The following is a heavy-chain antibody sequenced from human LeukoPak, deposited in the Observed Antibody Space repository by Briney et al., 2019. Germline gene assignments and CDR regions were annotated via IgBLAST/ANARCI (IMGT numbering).Heavy chain of an antibody. D-gene: IGHD2-21*02. CDR3: ARDYCGGDCYPFDY. V-gene: IGHV3-20*04. CDR1: GFTIDDYG. Sequence: PGGSLRLSCAVSGFTIDDYGVSWVRQAPGKGLEWVSGINWNGGSTGYADSVKGRFTISRDNAKKSVYLKMNSLRGEDTALYYCARDYCGGDCYPFDYWGQGTLVTVSS. J-gene: IGHJ4*02. CDR2: INWNGGST.